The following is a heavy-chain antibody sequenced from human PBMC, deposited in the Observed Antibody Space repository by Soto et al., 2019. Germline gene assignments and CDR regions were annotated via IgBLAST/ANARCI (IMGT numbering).Heavy chain of an antibody. CDR2: IKTDGTYA. CDR3: AAGGSGYYAN. CDR1: GFTFSTYW. D-gene: IGHD3-22*01. V-gene: IGHV3-74*01. Sequence: EVQLVESGGDLVQPGGSLRLSCAASGFTFSTYWMHWVRQAPGKGQLWVSRIKTDGTYATYADSVKGRFTISRDNAKNTLYLLMNSLRVEDAAVYYCAAGGSGYYANWGQGTLVTVSS. J-gene: IGHJ4*02.